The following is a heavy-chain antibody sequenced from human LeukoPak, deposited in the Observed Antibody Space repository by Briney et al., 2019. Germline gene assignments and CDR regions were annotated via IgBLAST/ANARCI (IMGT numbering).Heavy chain of an antibody. J-gene: IGHJ3*02. CDR1: GFTFSDYY. Sequence: GGSLRLSCAASGFTFSDYYMSWIRLAPGKGLEWVSYISSSGSTIYYADSVKGRFTISRDNAKNSLYLQMNSLRAEDTAVYYCAREPGIAVAGYDAFDIWGQGTMVTVSS. D-gene: IGHD6-19*01. V-gene: IGHV3-11*01. CDR3: AREPGIAVAGYDAFDI. CDR2: ISSSGSTI.